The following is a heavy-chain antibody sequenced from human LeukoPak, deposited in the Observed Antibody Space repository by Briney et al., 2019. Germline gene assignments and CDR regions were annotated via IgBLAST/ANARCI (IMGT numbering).Heavy chain of an antibody. J-gene: IGHJ6*02. CDR1: GGTFSSYA. CDR3: ARGWSEYDSSGYSVYYYYGMDV. Sequence: SVKVSCKASGGTFSSYAISWVRQAPGQGLEWMGGIIPIFGTANYAQKFQGRVTITADESTSTAYMELSSLRSEDTAVYYCARGWSEYDSSGYSVYYYYGMDVWGQGTTVTVSS. V-gene: IGHV1-69*13. CDR2: IIPIFGTA. D-gene: IGHD3-22*01.